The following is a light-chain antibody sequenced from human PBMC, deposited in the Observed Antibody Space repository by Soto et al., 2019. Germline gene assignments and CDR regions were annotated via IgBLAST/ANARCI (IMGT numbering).Light chain of an antibody. CDR3: QHYNSYSEA. CDR2: KAS. Sequence: DIQMTQSPSTLSASVGDRVTITCRASQSISNRLAWYQQKPGKAPKVLIYKASTLKSGVPSRFSGSGSGTEFTLTISSLQPDDFATYYCQHYNSYSEAFGQGTKVELK. V-gene: IGKV1-5*03. J-gene: IGKJ1*01. CDR1: QSISNR.